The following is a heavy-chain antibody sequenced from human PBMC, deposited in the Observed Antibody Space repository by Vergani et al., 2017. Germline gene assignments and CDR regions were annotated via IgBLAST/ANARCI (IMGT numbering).Heavy chain of an antibody. CDR1: GYTFTSYY. V-gene: IGHV1-46*03. CDR3: ARDMYYYDSSDPSGGGHLFDS. J-gene: IGHJ4*02. D-gene: IGHD3-22*01. Sequence: QVQLVQSGAEVKKPGASVKVSCKASGYTFTSYYMHWVRQAPGQGLEWMGIINPSGGRTSYAQKFQGRVTMTRETSTSTVYMELSSLRSEDTAVYYCARDMYYYDSSDPSGGGHLFDSWGQGTLVTVSS. CDR2: INPSGGRT.